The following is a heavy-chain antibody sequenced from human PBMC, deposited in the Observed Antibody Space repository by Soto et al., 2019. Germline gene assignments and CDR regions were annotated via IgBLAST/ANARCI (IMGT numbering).Heavy chain of an antibody. CDR3: ARNYGDNEFDY. CDR1: GGSISSGGYS. V-gene: IGHV4-61*08. D-gene: IGHD4-17*01. Sequence: PSETLSLTCAVSGGSISSGGYSWSWIRQPPGKGLEWIGYIYYSGSTNYNPSLKSRVTISVDTSKNQFSLKLSSVTAADTAVYYCARNYGDNEFDYWGQGTLVTVSS. CDR2: IYYSGST. J-gene: IGHJ4*02.